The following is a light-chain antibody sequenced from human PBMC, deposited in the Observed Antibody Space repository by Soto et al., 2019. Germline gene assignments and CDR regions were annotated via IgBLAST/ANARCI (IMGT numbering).Light chain of an antibody. CDR2: GAS. J-gene: IGKJ3*01. CDR1: QSVSSSY. CDR3: QQYDSSPLFT. V-gene: IGKV3-20*01. Sequence: EIVLTQSPGTLSLSPGERATLSCRASQSVSSSYLAWYQHKPGQATRLLIYGASSRSTGIPDRFSGSGSGTDFTLTISRLEPEDFSVYYCQQYDSSPLFTFGPGTKVDIK.